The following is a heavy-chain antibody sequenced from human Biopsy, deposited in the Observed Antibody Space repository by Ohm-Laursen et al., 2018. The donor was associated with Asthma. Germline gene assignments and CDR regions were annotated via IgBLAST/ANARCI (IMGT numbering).Heavy chain of an antibody. V-gene: IGHV4-39*01. Sequence: SETLSLTCTVSGCSMSSSSYYWGWLRQPPGKGLEWMGSISYTGCAYYNPSLNSLVTISVDTSMNHFTLKLSSGTAADTAVYYCARHWDWGSFFDYWGQGTPVTVSS. J-gene: IGHJ4*02. D-gene: IGHD7-27*01. CDR1: GCSMSSSSYY. CDR3: ARHWDWGSFFDY. CDR2: ISYTGCA.